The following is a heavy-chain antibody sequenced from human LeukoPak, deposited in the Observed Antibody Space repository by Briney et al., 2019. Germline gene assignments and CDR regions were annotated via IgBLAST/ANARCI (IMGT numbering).Heavy chain of an antibody. CDR2: ISPSGGIT. Sequence: GGSLRLSCAASGLTFSSHGMNWVRQAPGKGLEWVSGISPSGGITYYTDSVKGRFTISRDNSKNTVSLQMNSLRGDDTAVYYCTRHWDSGSFEFPDAFDIWGQGTMVTVSS. D-gene: IGHD1-26*01. CDR3: TRHWDSGSFEFPDAFDI. J-gene: IGHJ3*02. V-gene: IGHV3-23*01. CDR1: GLTFSSHG.